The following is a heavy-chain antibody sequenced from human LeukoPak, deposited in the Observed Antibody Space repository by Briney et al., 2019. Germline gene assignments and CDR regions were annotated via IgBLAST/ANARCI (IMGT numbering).Heavy chain of an antibody. CDR1: GGTFSSYA. V-gene: IGHV1-69*13. CDR2: IIPIFGTA. CDR3: ARDAPYDSSGYYPRHLTNLLDP. Sequence: SVKVSCKASGGTFSSYAISWVRQAPGQGLEWMGGIIPIFGTANYAQKFQGRVTITADESTSTAYMELSSLRSEDTAVYYCARDAPYDSSGYYPRHLTNLLDPWGQGTLVTVSS. D-gene: IGHD3-22*01. J-gene: IGHJ5*02.